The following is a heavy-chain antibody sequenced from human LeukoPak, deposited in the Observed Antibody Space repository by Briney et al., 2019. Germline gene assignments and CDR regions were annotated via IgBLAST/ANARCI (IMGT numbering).Heavy chain of an antibody. Sequence: GGSLRLSCAASGFTFSRLAMTWVRQAPGKGLEWVSTISASGPYYADAVRGRFTISRDNSRNTLSLQMDSLRAEDTAVYYCAREFYYGDSLYWGQGTLVTVSS. CDR1: GFTFSRLA. D-gene: IGHD4-17*01. V-gene: IGHV3-23*01. CDR2: ISASGP. J-gene: IGHJ4*02. CDR3: AREFYYGDSLY.